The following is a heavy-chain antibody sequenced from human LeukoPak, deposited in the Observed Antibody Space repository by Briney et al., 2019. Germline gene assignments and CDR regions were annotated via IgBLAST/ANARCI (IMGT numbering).Heavy chain of an antibody. Sequence: GGSLRLSCAASGFTFSSYAMSWVRQAPGKGLEWVSAISGSGGSTYYADSVKGRFTISRDNAKNSLYLQMNSLRAEDTAVYYCARLSSSWYYYYYGMDVWGQGTTVTVSS. CDR2: ISGSGGST. J-gene: IGHJ6*02. CDR3: ARLSSSWYYYYYGMDV. D-gene: IGHD6-13*01. CDR1: GFTFSSYA. V-gene: IGHV3-23*01.